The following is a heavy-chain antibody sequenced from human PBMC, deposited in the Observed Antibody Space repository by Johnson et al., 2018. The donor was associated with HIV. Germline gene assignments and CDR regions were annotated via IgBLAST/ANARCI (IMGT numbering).Heavy chain of an antibody. CDR1: GFTFDDYA. V-gene: IGHV3-43D*03. CDR3: AKAYYYDSSGYDAFDI. CDR2: ISWDGGST. J-gene: IGHJ3*02. Sequence: EVQLVESGGVVVQPGGSLRLSCAASGFTFDDYAMHWVRQATGKGLEWVSLISWDGGSTYYADSVKGRFTISRDNSKNSLYLQMNSLRAEDTAVYYCAKAYYYDSSGYDAFDIWGQGTMVTVSS. D-gene: IGHD3-22*01.